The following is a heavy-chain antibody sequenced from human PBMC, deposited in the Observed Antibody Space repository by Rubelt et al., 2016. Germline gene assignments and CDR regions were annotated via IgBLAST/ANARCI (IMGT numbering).Heavy chain of an antibody. Sequence: QVQLQQWGAGLLKPSETLSLTCAVYGGSFSGYYWSWIRQPPGKGLEWIGEINHSGSTNFNPSLKSRLTISVDTSKNQFSLNLTSVTAADTAVYYCAKGQAVPWSEFDSWGQGTLVTVSS. CDR2: INHSGST. D-gene: IGHD6-19*01. J-gene: IGHJ4*02. CDR3: AKGQAVPWSEFDS. CDR1: GGSFSGYY. V-gene: IGHV4-34*01.